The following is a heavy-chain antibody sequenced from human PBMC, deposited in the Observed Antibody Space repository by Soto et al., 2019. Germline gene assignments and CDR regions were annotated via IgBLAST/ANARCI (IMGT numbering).Heavy chain of an antibody. Sequence: GPTLVNPTETLTLTCTFSGFSLTIPGMCVSWIRQPPGKALEWLALIERDDDDKYYSTSLKTRLTISKDTRKNQVVLTMANMDPADTGTYYCARSIRGPRRFNGMDVWGQGTTVTVS. CDR1: GFSLTIPGMC. V-gene: IGHV2-70*13. CDR2: IERDDDDK. J-gene: IGHJ6*02. D-gene: IGHD1-20*01. CDR3: ARSIRGPRRFNGMDV.